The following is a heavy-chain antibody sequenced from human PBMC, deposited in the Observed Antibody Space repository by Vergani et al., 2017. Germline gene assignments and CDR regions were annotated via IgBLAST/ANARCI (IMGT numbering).Heavy chain of an antibody. J-gene: IGHJ4*02. D-gene: IGHD6-19*01. CDR1: GFTFSSYA. Sequence: EVQLFESGGGLVQPGGSLRLSCAASGFTFSSYAMSWVRQAPGKGLEWVSAISGSGGSTYYADSVKGRFTISRDNSKNTLYLQMNSLRAEDPAVYYCAKVSSGWRGYFEYWGQGSLVTVSS. CDR2: ISGSGGST. V-gene: IGHV3-23*01. CDR3: AKVSSGWRGYFEY.